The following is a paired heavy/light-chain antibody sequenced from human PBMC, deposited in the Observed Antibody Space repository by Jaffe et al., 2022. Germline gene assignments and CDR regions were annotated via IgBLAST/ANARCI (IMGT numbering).Light chain of an antibody. CDR2: EVT. Sequence: QSALTQPPSASGSPGQSVTISCTGTSSDVGTYNLVSWYQQHPGKAPKLMIYEVTKRPSGVPDRFSGSKSGNTAFLTVSGLQAEDEADYYCNSYVGGNNWVFGGGTKLTVL. J-gene: IGLJ3*02. CDR1: SSDVGTYNL. V-gene: IGLV2-8*01. CDR3: NSYVGGNNWV.
Heavy chain of an antibody. CDR3: ARQVPPGWYDP. Sequence: QLQLQESGPGLVKPSETLSLNCSVSGGSISSSNYYWVWIRQSPGKGLEWIGSIYSRGSTYYSPSFQSRVTVSLDTSKNQFSLRLSSVTAADTAVYYCARQVPPGWYDPWGQGTLVTVSS. J-gene: IGHJ5*02. D-gene: IGHD3-10*01. V-gene: IGHV4-39*01. CDR1: GGSISSSNYY. CDR2: IYSRGST.